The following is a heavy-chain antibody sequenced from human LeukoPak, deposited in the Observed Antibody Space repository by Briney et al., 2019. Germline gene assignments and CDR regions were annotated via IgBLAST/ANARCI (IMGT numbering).Heavy chain of an antibody. D-gene: IGHD4-17*01. CDR3: ARQGYGDYMVSDY. V-gene: IGHV4-59*08. CDR2: IYYSGST. J-gene: IGHJ4*02. CDR1: GGSISSYY. Sequence: SETLSLTCTVSGGSISSYYWSWIRQPPGKGLEWIGYIYYSGSTNYNPSLKSRVTISVDTSKNQFSLKLSSVTAADTAVYYCARQGYGDYMVSDYWGQGTLVTVSS.